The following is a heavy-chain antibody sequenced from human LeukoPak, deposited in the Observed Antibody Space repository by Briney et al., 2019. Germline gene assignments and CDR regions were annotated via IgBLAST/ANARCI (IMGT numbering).Heavy chain of an antibody. CDR3: ARSAMARGNAKRYYYYGMDV. CDR1: GYTFTSYD. D-gene: IGHD3-10*01. J-gene: IGHJ6*02. Sequence: ASVKVSCKASGYTFTSYDINWVRQATGQGLEWMGWVNPNSGNTGYAQKFQGRVTMTRNTSISTAYMELSSLRSEDTAVYYCARSAMARGNAKRYYYYGMDVWGQGTTVTVSS. CDR2: VNPNSGNT. V-gene: IGHV1-8*01.